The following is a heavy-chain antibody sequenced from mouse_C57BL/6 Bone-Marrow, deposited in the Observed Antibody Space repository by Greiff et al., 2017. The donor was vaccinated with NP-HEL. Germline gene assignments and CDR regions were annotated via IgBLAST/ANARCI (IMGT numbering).Heavy chain of an antibody. V-gene: IGHV1-55*01. CDR1: GYTFTSYW. CDR2: IYPGSGST. J-gene: IGHJ3*01. Sequence: QVQLQQPGAELVKPGASVKMSCKASGYTFTSYWITWVKQRPGQGLEWIGDIYPGSGSTNYNEKFKSKATLTVDTSSSTAYMQLSSLTSEDSAVYYCARSGPYYSKGWFAYWGQGTLVTVSA. CDR3: ARSGPYYSKGWFAY. D-gene: IGHD2-5*01.